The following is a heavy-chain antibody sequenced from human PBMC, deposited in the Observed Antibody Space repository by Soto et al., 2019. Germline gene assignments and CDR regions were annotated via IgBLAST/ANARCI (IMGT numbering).Heavy chain of an antibody. Sequence: EVQLVESGGGVVRPGGSLRLPCEASGFPFDDYGMSWVRQAPGKGLEWVSGINWNGGSTGYADSVKGRFTISRDNAKNSLYLQMNSLRAEDTALYYCARLYSSGWYGPGRYWGQGTLVTVSS. J-gene: IGHJ4*02. D-gene: IGHD6-19*01. CDR2: INWNGGST. V-gene: IGHV3-20*04. CDR3: ARLYSSGWYGPGRY. CDR1: GFPFDDYG.